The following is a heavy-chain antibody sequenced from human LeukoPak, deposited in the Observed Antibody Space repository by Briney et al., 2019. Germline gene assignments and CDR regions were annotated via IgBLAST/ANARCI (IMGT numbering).Heavy chain of an antibody. CDR1: GGSISSGSYY. CDR2: IYTSGST. Sequence: PSETLSLTCTVSGGSISSGSYYWSWIRQPAGKGLEWIGRIYTSGSTNYNPSLKSRVPISVDTSKNQFSLKLSSVTAADTAVYYCARAGYYDSSGYSWADYYYYMDVWGKETTVTVSS. CDR3: ARAGYYDSSGYSWADYYYYMDV. J-gene: IGHJ6*03. D-gene: IGHD3-22*01. V-gene: IGHV4-61*02.